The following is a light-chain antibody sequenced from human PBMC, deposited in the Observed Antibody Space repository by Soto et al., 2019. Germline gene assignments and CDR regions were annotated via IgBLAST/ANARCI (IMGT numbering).Light chain of an antibody. CDR3: QQRSNWPRT. Sequence: EIVLTQSPATLSLSPGERATLSCRVSQSVSSSLGWYQQIPGQAPRLLIYDASNRATGIPARFSGSGSGTDFTLTISSLEPEDFAVYYCQQRSNWPRTFGQGTKLEIK. CDR2: DAS. V-gene: IGKV3-11*01. CDR1: QSVSSS. J-gene: IGKJ2*01.